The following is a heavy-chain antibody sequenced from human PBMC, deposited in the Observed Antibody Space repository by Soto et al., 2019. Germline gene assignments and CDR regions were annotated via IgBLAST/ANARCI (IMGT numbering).Heavy chain of an antibody. V-gene: IGHV3-9*01. Sequence: GGSLRLSCAASGFTFDDYAMHWVRQAPGKGLEWVSGISWNSGSIGYADSVKGRFTISRDNAKNSLYLQMNSLRAEDTALYYCAKDMYTGWVAAEPYYYGMDVWGQGTTVTVSS. CDR1: GFTFDDYA. CDR2: ISWNSGSI. CDR3: AKDMYTGWVAAEPYYYGMDV. D-gene: IGHD6-13*01. J-gene: IGHJ6*02.